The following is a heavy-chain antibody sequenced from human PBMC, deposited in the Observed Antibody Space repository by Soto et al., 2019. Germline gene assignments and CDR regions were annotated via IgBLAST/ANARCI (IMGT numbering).Heavy chain of an antibody. J-gene: IGHJ3*02. Sequence: SETLSLTCTVSGASVGSGYWSWIRQPPGKGLEWIGFMYFGGSFNYNPSLTSRVTISVETSKNQFSMKVTSVTAADTAVYYCARDLGGTNDAFDIWGQGTMVT. V-gene: IGHV4-59*02. D-gene: IGHD1-26*01. CDR1: GASVGSGY. CDR2: MYFGGSF. CDR3: ARDLGGTNDAFDI.